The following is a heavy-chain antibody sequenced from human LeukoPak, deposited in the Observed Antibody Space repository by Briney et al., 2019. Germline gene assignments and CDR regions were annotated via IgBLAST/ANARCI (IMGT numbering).Heavy chain of an antibody. Sequence: SGTLSLTCAVSGGSISVYYWSWIRQPPGKGLEWIGHIYYRGNTNYNPSLKSRVTISVDASKIHFSLRLRSVAAADTAVYYCARSLYRATAGADFDFWGQGTRVTVSS. J-gene: IGHJ4*02. D-gene: IGHD6-13*01. CDR3: ARSLYRATAGADFDF. V-gene: IGHV4-59*01. CDR2: IYYRGNT. CDR1: GGSISVYY.